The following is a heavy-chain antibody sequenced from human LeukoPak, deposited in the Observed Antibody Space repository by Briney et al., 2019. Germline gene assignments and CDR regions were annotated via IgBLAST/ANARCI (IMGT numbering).Heavy chain of an antibody. CDR1: GGSISSSSYY. V-gene: IGHV4-61*01. Sequence: SETLSLTCTVSGGSISSSSYYWSWIRQPPGKGLEWIGYIYYSGSTNYNPSLKSRVTISVDTSKNQFSLKLSSVTAADTAVYYCARAALAAAEDAFDIWGQGTMVTVSS. J-gene: IGHJ3*02. CDR3: ARAALAAAEDAFDI. CDR2: IYYSGST. D-gene: IGHD6-13*01.